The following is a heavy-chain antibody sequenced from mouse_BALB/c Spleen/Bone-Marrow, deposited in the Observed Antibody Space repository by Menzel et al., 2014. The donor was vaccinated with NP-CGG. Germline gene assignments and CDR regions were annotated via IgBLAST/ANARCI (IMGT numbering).Heavy chain of an antibody. J-gene: IGHJ3*01. Sequence: VKLQESGAELVRPGASVKLSCKASGYTFTSYWMNWVKQRPEQGLEWIGRIDPYDSETHYNQKFKDKAILTVDKSSSAAYMQLSSVTSEDSAGYYCARGGDYDVFSYWGQGSLVTVSA. CDR1: GYTFTSYW. CDR3: ARGGDYDVFSY. D-gene: IGHD2-4*01. CDR2: IDPYDSET. V-gene: IGHV1-74*04.